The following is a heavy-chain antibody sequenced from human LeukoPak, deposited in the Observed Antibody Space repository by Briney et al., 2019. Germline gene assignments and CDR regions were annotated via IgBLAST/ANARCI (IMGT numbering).Heavy chain of an antibody. D-gene: IGHD6-13*01. CDR3: ARGPRRSSSWLISSPFDY. CDR2: INHSGST. CDR1: GGSFSGYY. Sequence: SETLSLTCAVYGGSFSGYYWSWIRQPPGKGLEWIGEINHSGSTNYNPSLKSRVTISVDTSKNQFSLKLSSVTAADTAVYYCARGPRRSSSWLISSPFDYWGQGTLVTVSS. V-gene: IGHV4-34*01. J-gene: IGHJ4*02.